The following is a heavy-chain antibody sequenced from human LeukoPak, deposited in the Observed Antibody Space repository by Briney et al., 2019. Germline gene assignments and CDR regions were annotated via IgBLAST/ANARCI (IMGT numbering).Heavy chain of an antibody. D-gene: IGHD6-19*01. CDR3: AKAVAGTLYYFDY. Sequence: ETLSLTCTVSGGSISGSLYYWGWIRQPPGKGLEWVSAISGSGGSTYYADSVKGRFTISRDNSKNTLYLQMNSLRAEDTAVYYCAKAVAGTLYYFDYWGQGTLVTVSS. J-gene: IGHJ4*02. CDR1: GGSISGSLYY. CDR2: ISGSGGST. V-gene: IGHV3-23*01.